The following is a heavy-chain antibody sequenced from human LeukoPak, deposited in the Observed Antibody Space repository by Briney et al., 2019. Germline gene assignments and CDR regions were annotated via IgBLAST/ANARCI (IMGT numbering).Heavy chain of an antibody. J-gene: IGHJ4*02. Sequence: PSETLSLTCAVYGGSFSGYYWSWIRQPPGKGLEWIGEINHSGSTNYNPSLKSRVTISVDTSKNQFSLKLSSVTAADTAVYYCARGGYNVDYWGQGTLVTVSS. CDR1: GGSFSGYY. D-gene: IGHD1-1*01. V-gene: IGHV4-34*01. CDR3: ARGGYNVDY. CDR2: INHSGST.